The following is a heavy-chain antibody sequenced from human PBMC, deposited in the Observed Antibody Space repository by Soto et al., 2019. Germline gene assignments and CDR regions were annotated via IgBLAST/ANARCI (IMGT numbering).Heavy chain of an antibody. CDR3: ASKRRIAAAGLDY. D-gene: IGHD6-13*01. CDR1: GGAFIGYY. J-gene: IGHJ4*02. CDR2: INHSGST. Sequence: PSETLSLTCAVYGGAFIGYYCIFIRHPPGKWLEWIGEINHSGSTNYNPSLKSRVTISVDTSKNQFSLKLSSVTAADTAVYYCASKRRIAAAGLDYWGQGTLVTVSS. V-gene: IGHV4-34*01.